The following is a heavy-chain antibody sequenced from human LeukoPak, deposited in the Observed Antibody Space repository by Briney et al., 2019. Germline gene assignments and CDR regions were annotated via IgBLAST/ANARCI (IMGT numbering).Heavy chain of an antibody. CDR3: ARGRVNSYGLYYFDY. V-gene: IGHV1-69*04. CDR2: IIPIFGIA. CDR1: GGTLSSYA. J-gene: IGHJ4*02. Sequence: EASVKVSCKASGGTLSSYAISWVRQAPGQGLEWMGRIIPIFGIANYAQKFQGRVTITADKSTSTAYMELSSLRSEDTAVYYCARGRVNSYGLYYFDYWGQGTLVTVSS. D-gene: IGHD5-18*01.